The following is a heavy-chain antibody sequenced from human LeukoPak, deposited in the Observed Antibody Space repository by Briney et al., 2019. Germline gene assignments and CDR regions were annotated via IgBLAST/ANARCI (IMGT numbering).Heavy chain of an antibody. CDR1: GYTFTNYG. V-gene: IGHV1-2*02. J-gene: IGHJ4*02. D-gene: IGHD3-10*01. CDR3: ARVKSYGFGESDYFDY. CDR2: ISPYSGGT. Sequence: ASVKVSCKASGYTFTNYGITWVRQAPGQGLEWMGWISPYSGGTNYAQKFQGRVTMTRDTSISTAYMELSRLRSDDTAVYYCARVKSYGFGESDYFDYWGQGTLVTVSS.